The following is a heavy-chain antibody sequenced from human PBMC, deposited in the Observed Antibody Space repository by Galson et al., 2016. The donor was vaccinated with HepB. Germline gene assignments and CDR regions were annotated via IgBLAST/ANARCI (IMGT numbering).Heavy chain of an antibody. CDR2: IGGGGGSP. CDR3: TRGLGYCSGGSCHSLDY. J-gene: IGHJ3*01. D-gene: IGHD2-15*01. CDR1: GFTFSNFA. Sequence: SLRLSCAASGFTFSNFAMSWVRQAPGKGLEWVSAIGGGGGSPSYADSVKGRFTISRDNAKNTLYLQMNSLRAEDTAVYYCTRGLGYCSGGSCHSLDYWGQGTMVTVSS. V-gene: IGHV3-23*01.